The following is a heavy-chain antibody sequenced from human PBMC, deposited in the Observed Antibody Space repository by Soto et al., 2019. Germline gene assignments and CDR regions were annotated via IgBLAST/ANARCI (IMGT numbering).Heavy chain of an antibody. CDR1: GFSLSTSGVG. D-gene: IGHD6-13*01. CDR3: AHRSRGYYSSSWYGTKFDY. CDR2: IYWNDDK. Sequence: SGPTLVNPTQTLTLSRTFSGFSLSTSGVGVGWIRQPPGKALEWLALIYWNDDKRYSPSLKSRLTITKDTSKNQVVLTMTNMDPVDTATYYCAHRSRGYYSSSWYGTKFDYWGQGTLVTVSS. V-gene: IGHV2-5*01. J-gene: IGHJ4*02.